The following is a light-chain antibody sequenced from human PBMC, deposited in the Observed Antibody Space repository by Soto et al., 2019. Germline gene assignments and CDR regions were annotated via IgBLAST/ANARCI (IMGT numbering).Light chain of an antibody. V-gene: IGLV2-14*03. CDR2: DVN. J-gene: IGLJ2*01. CDR1: SSDVGGYDY. CDR3: SSYAGSSILGV. Sequence: QSALTQPASVSGSPGQSITISCTGTSSDVGGYDYVSWYQHHPGKAPKLMIYDVNNRPSGVSNRFSGSKSGNTASLTISGLQAEDEADYYCSSYAGSSILGVFGGGTQLTVL.